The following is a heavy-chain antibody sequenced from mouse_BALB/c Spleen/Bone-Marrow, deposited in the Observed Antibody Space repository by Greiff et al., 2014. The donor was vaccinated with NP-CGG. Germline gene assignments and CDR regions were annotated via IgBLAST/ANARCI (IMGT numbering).Heavy chain of an antibody. D-gene: IGHD2-10*02. V-gene: IGHV5-4*02. CDR1: GFTFSDYY. CDR2: VSDGGNYT. Sequence: EVKVEESGGGLVKPGGSLKLSCAASGFTFSDYYMCWIRQTPEKRLEWVATVSDGGNYTYYPDSVKGRFTISRDNAKNNLYLQMSSLKSEDTAMYCCVRSGERYGAMDYWGQGTSVTVSS. CDR3: VRSGERYGAMDY. J-gene: IGHJ4*01.